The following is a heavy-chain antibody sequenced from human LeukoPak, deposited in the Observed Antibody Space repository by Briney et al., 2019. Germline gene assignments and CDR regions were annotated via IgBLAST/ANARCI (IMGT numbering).Heavy chain of an antibody. J-gene: IGHJ4*02. D-gene: IGHD2-15*01. CDR1: GESFNVYY. Sequence: SETLSLTCAVYGESFNVYYWTWIRQPPGKGLDWIGEINHSGSTNYNPSLKSRVTISVDTSKNQFSLKLSSVTAADTAVYYCARGSLYCIGGTCYYILDYWGQGTLVTVSS. V-gene: IGHV4-34*01. CDR3: ARGSLYCIGGTCYYILDY. CDR2: INHSGST.